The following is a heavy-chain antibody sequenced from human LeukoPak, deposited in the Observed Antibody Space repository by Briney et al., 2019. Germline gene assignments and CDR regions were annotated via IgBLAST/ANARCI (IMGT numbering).Heavy chain of an antibody. V-gene: IGHV4-34*01. D-gene: IGHD3-10*01. CDR3: ARGSSGPDY. CDR1: GFTFSDYW. Sequence: GSLRLSCVASGFTFSDYWMSWIRQPPGKGLEWIGEINHSGSTNYNPSLKSRVTISVDTSKNQFSLKLSSVTAADTAVYYCARGSSGPDYWGQGTLVTVSS. J-gene: IGHJ4*02. CDR2: INHSGST.